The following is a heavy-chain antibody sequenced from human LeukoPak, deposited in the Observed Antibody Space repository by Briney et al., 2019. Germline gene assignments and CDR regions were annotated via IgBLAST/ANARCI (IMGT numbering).Heavy chain of an antibody. V-gene: IGHV3-48*01. J-gene: IGHJ6*03. D-gene: IGHD1-26*01. CDR3: AKDGDTMSGTYYYDMDV. CDR2: ISTSTTTI. Sequence: PGGSLRLSCAASGFTFSSYAMSWVRQAPGKGLEWISYISTSTTTIYYANSVKGRFTISRDNSKNTLYLQMNSLRGEDTAVYYCAKDGDTMSGTYYYDMDVWGKGTTVTIS. CDR1: GFTFSSYA.